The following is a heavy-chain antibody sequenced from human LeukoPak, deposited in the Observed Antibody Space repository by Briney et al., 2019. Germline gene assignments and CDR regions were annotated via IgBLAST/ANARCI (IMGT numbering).Heavy chain of an antibody. V-gene: IGHV3-21*01. J-gene: IGHJ4*02. CDR2: ISYRTSHI. D-gene: IGHD6-13*01. CDR1: GFTVSSHY. CDR3: GRAFPPLRTAAAGDY. Sequence: PGESLRLSCAASGFTVSSHYMNWVRQAPGKGLEWVSSISYRTSHIYYADSVKGRFTISRDNAKNSLYLQMDSLRAEDTAAYFCGRAFPPLRTAAAGDYWGQGTLVTVSS.